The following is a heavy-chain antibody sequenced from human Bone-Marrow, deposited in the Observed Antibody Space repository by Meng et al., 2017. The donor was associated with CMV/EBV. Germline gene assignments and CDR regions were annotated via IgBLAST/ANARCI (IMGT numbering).Heavy chain of an antibody. V-gene: IGHV3-21*01. CDR2: ISSSSSYI. J-gene: IGHJ4*02. Sequence: GESLKISCAASGFTFSSYSMNWVRQAPGKGLEWVSSISSSSSYIYYADSVKGRFTISRDNAKNSLYLQMNSLRAEDTAVYYCARGPRFGELFDWGQGTLVTVSS. D-gene: IGHD3-10*01. CDR3: ARGPRFGELFD. CDR1: GFTFSSYS.